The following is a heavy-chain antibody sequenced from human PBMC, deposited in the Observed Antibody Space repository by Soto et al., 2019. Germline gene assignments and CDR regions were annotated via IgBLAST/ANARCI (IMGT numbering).Heavy chain of an antibody. V-gene: IGHV4-39*07. CDR1: GVIISSSSYY. Sequence: PSETLSLTCTVSGVIISSSSYYWGWIRQPPGKGLEWIGYVSYGGSSHYKPSLKSRVTISVDTSKNQFSLKLSSVTAADTAVYYCARGAVLLWFGEPISEYYFDYWGQGTLVTVSS. J-gene: IGHJ4*02. D-gene: IGHD3-10*01. CDR2: VSYGGSS. CDR3: ARGAVLLWFGEPISEYYFDY.